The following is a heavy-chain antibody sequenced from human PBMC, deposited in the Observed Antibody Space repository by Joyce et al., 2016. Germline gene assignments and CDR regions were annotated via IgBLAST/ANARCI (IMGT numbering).Heavy chain of an antibody. V-gene: IGHV3-13*05. CDR3: ARERGGGMSAFDI. J-gene: IGHJ3*02. CDR2: IGTAGDP. CDR1: GFTFSAYE. D-gene: IGHD3-16*01. Sequence: EVQLVEAGGALVQPGGSLRLSCAASGFTFSAYEIHWVRQTTGKGLEWVSAIGTAGDPYYAGSVKGRFTISRENAKSSLFLQMNSPRAEDTAVYYCARERGGGMSAFDIWGQGTMVTVSS.